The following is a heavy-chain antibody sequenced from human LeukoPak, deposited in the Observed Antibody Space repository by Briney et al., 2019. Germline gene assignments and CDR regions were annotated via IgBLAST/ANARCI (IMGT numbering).Heavy chain of an antibody. CDR1: GFTFSSYS. J-gene: IGHJ3*02. Sequence: GGSLRLSCAASGFTFSSYSMNWVRQAPGKGLEWVSSISSSSSYINYADPVKGRFTISRDNGKNSLYLQMSSLRVEDTAVYYCARDLGEWVYGFDIWGQGTMVTVSS. CDR3: ARDLGEWVYGFDI. V-gene: IGHV3-21*01. D-gene: IGHD3-10*01. CDR2: ISSSSSYI.